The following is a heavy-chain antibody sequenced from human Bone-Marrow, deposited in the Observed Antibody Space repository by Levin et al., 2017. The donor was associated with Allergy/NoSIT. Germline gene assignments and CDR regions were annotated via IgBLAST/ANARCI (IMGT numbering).Heavy chain of an antibody. J-gene: IGHJ6*02. CDR2: IGSAGDT. V-gene: IGHV3-13*01. CDR3: ARDRYGYMAGMDV. CDR1: GFTFTKYD. D-gene: IGHD5-18*01. Sequence: GGSLRLSCAASGFTFTKYDMHWVRQAAGKGLEWVSSIGSAGDTDYADSVKGRFTISREIDKNSLNLQMNSLRAGDTAVYYCARDRYGYMAGMDVWGRGTTVTVSS.